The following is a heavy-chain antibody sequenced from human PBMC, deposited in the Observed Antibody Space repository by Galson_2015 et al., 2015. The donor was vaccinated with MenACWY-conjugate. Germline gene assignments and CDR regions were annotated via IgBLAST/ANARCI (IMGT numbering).Heavy chain of an antibody. D-gene: IGHD6-13*01. CDR2: IKQDGSEK. CDR3: ARVPIAAAGKTNQYYYYGMDV. Sequence: SLRLSCAASGFTFSSYWMSWVRQAPGKGLEWVANIKQDGSEKYYVDSVKGRFTISRDNAKNSLYLQMNSLRAEDTAVYYCARVPIAAAGKTNQYYYYGMDVWGQGTTVTVSS. V-gene: IGHV3-7*03. J-gene: IGHJ6*02. CDR1: GFTFSSYW.